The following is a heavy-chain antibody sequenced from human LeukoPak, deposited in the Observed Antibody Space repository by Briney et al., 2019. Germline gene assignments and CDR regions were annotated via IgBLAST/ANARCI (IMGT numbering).Heavy chain of an antibody. J-gene: IGHJ4*02. V-gene: IGHV3-74*01. CDR3: ARDQLYCTGGICYFDY. CDR2: INSDGRST. Sequence: GGSLRLSCAASGFTFSSYWMYWVRQAPGKGLVWVSRINSDGRSTSSADSVKGRFTISRDNAKNTLYLQMNSLRTEDTAVYYCARDQLYCTGGICYFDYWGQGTLVTVSS. CDR1: GFTFSSYW. D-gene: IGHD2-8*02.